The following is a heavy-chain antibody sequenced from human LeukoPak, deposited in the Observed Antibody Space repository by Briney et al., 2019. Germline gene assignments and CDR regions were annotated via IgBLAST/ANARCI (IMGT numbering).Heavy chain of an antibody. CDR2: INNDGTEK. Sequence: GGALRLSCAASVFTFRNSWMTWVRQSPWKGLEGVASINNDGTEKYYVDSVNRRFSISRDNSKDSLYLHMNFLRPEDASTYYCARDSGYSTFDLSGQGTRVIVSS. J-gene: IGHJ4*02. V-gene: IGHV3-7*01. D-gene: IGHD5-18*01. CDR3: ARDSGYSTFDL. CDR1: VFTFRNSW.